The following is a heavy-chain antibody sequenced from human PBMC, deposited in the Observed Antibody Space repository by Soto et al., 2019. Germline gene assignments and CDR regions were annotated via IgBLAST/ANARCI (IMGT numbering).Heavy chain of an antibody. Sequence: QGLDWMGWINPNSGGTNYAQKFQGRVTMTRDTSISTAYMELSRLRSDDTAVYYCARYFPSITRHGVVEYGMDVWGQGPLVSVSS. V-gene: IGHV1-2*02. D-gene: IGHD3-3*01. CDR2: INPNSGGT. J-gene: IGHJ6*01. CDR3: ARYFPSITRHGVVEYGMDV.